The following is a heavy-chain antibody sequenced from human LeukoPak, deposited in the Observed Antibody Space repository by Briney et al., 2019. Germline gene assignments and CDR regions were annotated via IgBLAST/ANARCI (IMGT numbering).Heavy chain of an antibody. V-gene: IGHV4-34*01. J-gene: IGHJ4*02. CDR2: INHSGST. CDR1: GGSFSGYY. D-gene: IGHD3-3*01. CDR3: ARRSITIFGVVIKERYYFDY. Sequence: SETLSLTCAVYGGSFSGYYWSWIRQPPGKGLEWIGEINHSGSTNYNPSLKSRVTISVDTSKNQFSLKLSSVTAADTAVYYCARRSITIFGVVIKERYYFDYWGQGTLVTVSS.